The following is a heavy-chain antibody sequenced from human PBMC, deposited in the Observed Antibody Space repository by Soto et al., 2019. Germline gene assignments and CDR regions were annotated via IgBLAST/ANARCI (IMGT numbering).Heavy chain of an antibody. Sequence: EVQLVESGGGLVKPGGSLRLSSAASGFTFSSYSMNWVRQAPGKGLEWVSSISSSSSYIYYAASVKGRFTISRDNAKNSLYLQMNSLRAEDTAVYYCARDQPGYSYGYGLGYWGQGTLVTVSS. D-gene: IGHD5-18*01. V-gene: IGHV3-21*01. CDR2: ISSSSSYI. CDR1: GFTFSSYS. J-gene: IGHJ4*02. CDR3: ARDQPGYSYGYGLGY.